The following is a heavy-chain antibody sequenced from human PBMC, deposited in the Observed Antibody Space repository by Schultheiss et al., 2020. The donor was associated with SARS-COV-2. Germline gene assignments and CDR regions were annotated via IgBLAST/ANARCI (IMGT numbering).Heavy chain of an antibody. CDR1: GFTFSSYE. CDR3: ARAEGRDGYNYGY. CDR2: ISSSGSTI. D-gene: IGHD5-24*01. Sequence: GGSLRLSCAASGFTFSSYEMNWVRQAPGKGLEWVSYISSSGSTIYYADSVKGRFTISRDNAKNSLYLQMNSLRAEDTALYYCARAEGRDGYNYGYWGQGTLVTVSS. J-gene: IGHJ4*02. V-gene: IGHV3-48*03.